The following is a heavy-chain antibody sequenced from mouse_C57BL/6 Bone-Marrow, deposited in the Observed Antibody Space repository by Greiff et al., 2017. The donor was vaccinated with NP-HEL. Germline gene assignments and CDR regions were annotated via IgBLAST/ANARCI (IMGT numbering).Heavy chain of an antibody. Sequence: DVHLVESEGGLVQPGSSMKLSCTASGFTFSDYYMAWVRQVPEKGLEWVANINYDGSSTYYLDSLKSRFIISRDNAKNILYLQMSSLKSEDTATYYCARESGTSFDYWGQGTTLTVSS. CDR3: ARESGTSFDY. D-gene: IGHD4-1*01. CDR2: INYDGSST. CDR1: GFTFSDYY. V-gene: IGHV5-16*01. J-gene: IGHJ2*01.